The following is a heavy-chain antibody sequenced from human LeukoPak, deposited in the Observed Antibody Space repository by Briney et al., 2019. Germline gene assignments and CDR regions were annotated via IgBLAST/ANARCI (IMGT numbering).Heavy chain of an antibody. CDR2: INHSGST. CDR3: ATRMAGAFDI. D-gene: IGHD2-8*01. J-gene: IGHJ3*02. Sequence: PSETLSRTCAVYGGSFSGYYWSWIRQPPGKGLEWIGEINHSGSTNYNPSLKSRVTISVDTSKNQFSLKLSSVTAADTAVYYCATRMAGAFDIWGQGTMVTVSS. CDR1: GGSFSGYY. V-gene: IGHV4-34*01.